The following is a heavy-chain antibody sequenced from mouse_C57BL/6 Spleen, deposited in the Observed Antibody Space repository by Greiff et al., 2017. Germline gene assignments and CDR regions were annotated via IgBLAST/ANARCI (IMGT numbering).Heavy chain of an antibody. V-gene: IGHV3-6*01. J-gene: IGHJ3*01. Sequence: EVQLQESGPGLVKPSQSLSLTCSVTGYSITSGYYWNWIRQFPGNKLEWMGYISYDGSNNYNPSLKNRISITRDTSKNQFFLKLNSVTTEDTATYYCARLYDYDDGFAYWGQGTLVTVSA. CDR1: GYSITSGYY. CDR2: ISYDGSN. D-gene: IGHD2-4*01. CDR3: ARLYDYDDGFAY.